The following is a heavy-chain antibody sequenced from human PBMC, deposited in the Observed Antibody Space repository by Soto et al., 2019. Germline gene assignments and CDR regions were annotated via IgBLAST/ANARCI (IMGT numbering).Heavy chain of an antibody. CDR3: ARVYYDILTGYYYAMDV. D-gene: IGHD3-9*01. Sequence: QVQLQESGPGLVKPSETLSLTCTVSGGSISSSYWSWIRQPPGKGLEWIGYIYYSGSTNYNPSLKSRVTMSVDTSKKKVSLMLNSVTAADTAVYYCARVYYDILTGYYYAMDVWGQGTTVTVSS. CDR2: IYYSGST. V-gene: IGHV4-59*01. CDR1: GGSISSSY. J-gene: IGHJ6*02.